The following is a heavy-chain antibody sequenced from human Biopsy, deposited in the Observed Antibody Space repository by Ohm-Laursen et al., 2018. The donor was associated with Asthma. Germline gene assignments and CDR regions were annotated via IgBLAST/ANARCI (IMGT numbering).Heavy chain of an antibody. D-gene: IGHD2-15*01. V-gene: IGHV3-53*01. CDR1: GFTVSING. Sequence: SLRLSCTASGFTVSINGMSWVRQPPGKGLEGVSGIYSGGGTYYADSVQGRVTISRDNSKNTLSLQMNSLRAEDTAVYYCARALGGSFFSGSFDIWGQGTMVTVSS. J-gene: IGHJ3*02. CDR2: IYSGGGT. CDR3: ARALGGSFFSGSFDI.